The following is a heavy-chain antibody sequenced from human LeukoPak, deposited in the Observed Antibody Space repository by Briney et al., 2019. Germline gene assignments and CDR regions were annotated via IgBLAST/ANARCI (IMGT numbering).Heavy chain of an antibody. CDR2: INHSGST. Sequence: SETLSLTCAVYGGSFSGYYWSWIRQPPGKGLEGSGEINHSGSTNYNPSLTSRGTISVDTSKNQFSLKLSSVTAADTAVYYCARMGYYYGSGSYYKPYLYFDYWGQGTLVTVSS. J-gene: IGHJ4*02. CDR3: ARMGYYYGSGSYYKPYLYFDY. D-gene: IGHD3-10*01. CDR1: GGSFSGYY. V-gene: IGHV4-34*01.